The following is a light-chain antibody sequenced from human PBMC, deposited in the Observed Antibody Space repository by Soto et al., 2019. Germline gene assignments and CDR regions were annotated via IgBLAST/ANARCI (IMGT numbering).Light chain of an antibody. CDR2: DAS. CDR1: QSISSW. Sequence: DIQMTQSPSTLSASVGDRVTITCRASQSISSWLAWYQQKPGKAPKLLIYDASSLESGVPSRFSGSGSGTEFTLTISSLQPDDFATYYCQHRKTFCQGTKVEIK. V-gene: IGKV1-5*01. CDR3: QHRKT. J-gene: IGKJ1*01.